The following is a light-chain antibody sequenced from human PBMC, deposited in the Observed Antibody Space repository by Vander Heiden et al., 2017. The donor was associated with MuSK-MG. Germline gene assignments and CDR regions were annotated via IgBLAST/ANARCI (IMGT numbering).Light chain of an antibody. CDR2: DDN. J-gene: IGLJ3*02. Sequence: NFMLTQPHSVSESPGKTVTISCTRSSGSMASNYVQWYQQRPGSAPTTVIYDDNQRPSGVPDRFSGSIDSSSTSASLTISGLKTEDEADYYCQSYDSSNFWVFGGGTKLTVL. CDR1: SGSMASNY. CDR3: QSYDSSNFWV. V-gene: IGLV6-57*03.